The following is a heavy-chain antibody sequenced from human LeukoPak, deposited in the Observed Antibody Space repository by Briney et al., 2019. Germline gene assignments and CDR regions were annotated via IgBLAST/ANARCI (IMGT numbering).Heavy chain of an antibody. V-gene: IGHV1-69*05. D-gene: IGHD3-10*01. J-gene: IGHJ4*02. CDR3: ARGIYGSGSYYHPNYDY. Sequence: SVKVSCNASGGTFSSYAISWVRQAPGQGLEWMGGIIPIFGTAIYAQKFQGRVTITTDESTSTAYMELSSLRSEDTAVYYCARGIYGSGSYYHPNYDYWGQGTLVTVSS. CDR2: IIPIFGTA. CDR1: GGTFSSYA.